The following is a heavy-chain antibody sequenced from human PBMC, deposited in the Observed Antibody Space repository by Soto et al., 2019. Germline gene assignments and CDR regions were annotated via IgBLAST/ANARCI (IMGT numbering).Heavy chain of an antibody. J-gene: IGHJ5*02. CDR3: ARQPTTGDTDLWFDP. CDR1: GGSISTSHSY. Sequence: SETLSLTCNVSGGSISTSHSYWAWIRQSPGKGLEWLANIFYSGSTYYNPSLASRVTVSVDTSKNEFSLKLRSVTAADTAFYYCARQPTTGDTDLWFDPWGQGTLVTVSS. V-gene: IGHV4-39*01. D-gene: IGHD2-21*01. CDR2: IFYSGST.